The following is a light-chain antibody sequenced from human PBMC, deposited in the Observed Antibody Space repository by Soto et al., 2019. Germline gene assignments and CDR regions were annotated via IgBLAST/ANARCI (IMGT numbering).Light chain of an antibody. CDR2: GTS. Sequence: EIVLTQSPGTLSLSPGERATLSCRASQSVSSSFLAWYQQKPGQPPRLLIYGTSSRATGIPERFSGSGSGTDFTLIISRLEPEDFAMYYWKHYRSSWTFGRGTKVEVK. CDR1: QSVSSSF. J-gene: IGKJ1*01. V-gene: IGKV3-20*01. CDR3: KHYRSSWT.